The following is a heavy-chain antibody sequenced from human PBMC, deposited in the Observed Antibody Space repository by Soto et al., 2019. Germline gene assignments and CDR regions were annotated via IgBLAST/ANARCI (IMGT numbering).Heavy chain of an antibody. V-gene: IGHV1-24*01. CDR2: FDPEDGET. CDR1: GYSFPALS. CDR3: ATAGIVVTRQPHLGY. D-gene: IGHD1-26*01. J-gene: IGHJ1*01. Sequence: ASVKVACKGSGYSFPALSINWVRQAPGKGLEWMGRFDPEDGETIYAQKFQGRITMTEDTSTDTAHMELTSLRSEDTAVYYCATAGIVVTRQPHLGYWGHGALVTVSS.